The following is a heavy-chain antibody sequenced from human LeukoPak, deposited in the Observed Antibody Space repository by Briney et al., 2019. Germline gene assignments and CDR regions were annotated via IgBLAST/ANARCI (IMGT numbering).Heavy chain of an antibody. CDR3: ARGAAMNLGILRFLEWPREKKGRYYYYYMDV. CDR1: GYTFTSYD. D-gene: IGHD3-3*01. Sequence: GASVKVSCKASGYTFTSYDINWVRQATGQGLEWMGWMNPKRGNTGYAQKFQGRVTMTRNTSLSTAYMELSSLRSEDTAVYYCARGAAMNLGILRFLEWPREKKGRYYYYYMDVWGKGTTVTVSS. CDR2: MNPKRGNT. V-gene: IGHV1-8*01. J-gene: IGHJ6*03.